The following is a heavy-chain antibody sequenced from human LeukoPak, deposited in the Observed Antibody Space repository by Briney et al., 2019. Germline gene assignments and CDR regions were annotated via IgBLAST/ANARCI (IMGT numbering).Heavy chain of an antibody. D-gene: IGHD2-2*01. J-gene: IGHJ3*02. V-gene: IGHV4-38-2*01. CDR3: ASNLVPAAMWYAFDI. CDR1: GYSISSGYY. Sequence: SETLSLTCAVSGYSISSGYYWGWIRQPPGKGLEWSGSSYHSGSTYYNPSLKSRVTISVDTSKNQFSLKLSSVTAADTAVYYCASNLVPAAMWYAFDIWGQGTMVTVSS. CDR2: SYHSGST.